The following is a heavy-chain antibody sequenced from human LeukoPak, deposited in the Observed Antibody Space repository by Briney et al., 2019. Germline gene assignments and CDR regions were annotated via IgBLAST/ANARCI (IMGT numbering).Heavy chain of an antibody. V-gene: IGHV1-69*01. Sequence: ASVKVSCKASGGTFSSYAISWVRQAPGQGLEWMGGIIPIFGTANYAQKFQGRVTITAGESTSTAYMELSSLRSEDTAVYYCASQTTVTPVDYWGQGTLVTVSS. CDR3: ASQTTVTPVDY. CDR2: IIPIFGTA. CDR1: GGTFSSYA. J-gene: IGHJ4*02. D-gene: IGHD4-11*01.